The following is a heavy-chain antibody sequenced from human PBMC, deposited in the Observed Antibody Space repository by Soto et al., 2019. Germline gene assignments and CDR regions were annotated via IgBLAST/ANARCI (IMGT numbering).Heavy chain of an antibody. CDR3: ARDVLAEEGRDGYNQDFDY. J-gene: IGHJ4*02. CDR1: GFTFSSYS. V-gene: IGHV3-21*01. Sequence: GGSLRLSCAASGFTFSSYSMNWVRQAPGKGLEWVSSISSSSSYIYYADSVKGRFTISRDNAKNSLYLQMNSLRAEDTAVYYCARDVLAEEGRDGYNQDFDYWGQGTLVTVSS. CDR2: ISSSSSYI. D-gene: IGHD5-12*01.